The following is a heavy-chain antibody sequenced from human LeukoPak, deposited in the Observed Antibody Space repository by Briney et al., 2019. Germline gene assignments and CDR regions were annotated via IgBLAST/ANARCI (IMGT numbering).Heavy chain of an antibody. J-gene: IGHJ3*02. V-gene: IGHV3-21*01. CDR2: ISSSSSYI. Sequence: PGGSLRLSCAASGFTFSSYSMNWVRQAPGKGLEWVSSISSSSSYIYYADSVEGRFTISRDNAKNSLYLQMNSLRAEDTAVYYCARDGRQESWVTMVRGVITDAFDIWGQGTMVTVSS. D-gene: IGHD3-10*01. CDR1: GFTFSSYS. CDR3: ARDGRQESWVTMVRGVITDAFDI.